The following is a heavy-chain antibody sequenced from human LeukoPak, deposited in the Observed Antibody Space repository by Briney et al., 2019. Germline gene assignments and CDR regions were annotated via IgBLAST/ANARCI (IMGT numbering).Heavy chain of an antibody. J-gene: IGHJ6*02. CDR3: ARDIDEGAYYYYGMDV. D-gene: IGHD1-26*01. Sequence: GGSLRLSCAASGFTFSSYSMNWVRQAPGKGLEWVSHITASGTAMFYADSVKGRFTISRDNAKNSLYLQMNSLRDEDTAEYYCARDIDEGAYYYYGMDVWGQGTTVTVSS. V-gene: IGHV3-48*02. CDR2: ITASGTAM. CDR1: GFTFSSYS.